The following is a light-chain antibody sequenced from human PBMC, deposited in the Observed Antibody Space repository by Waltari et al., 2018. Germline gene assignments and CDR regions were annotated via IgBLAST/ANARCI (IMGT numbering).Light chain of an antibody. Sequence: DIQMTQSPSSLSASVGDRVTITCRASQSISSYLNWYQQKPGKAPKLLIYAASSLQSGVPSRFSGSGSGTDFTLSISSLQPEDFATYYCQQSYSAPQLTFGRGTKVEI. CDR3: QQSYSAPQLT. CDR1: QSISSY. J-gene: IGKJ4*01. V-gene: IGKV1-39*01. CDR2: AAS.